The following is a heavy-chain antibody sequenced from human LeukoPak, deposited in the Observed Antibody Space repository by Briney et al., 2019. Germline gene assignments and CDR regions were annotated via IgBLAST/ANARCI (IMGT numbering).Heavy chain of an antibody. CDR1: GYTFNSYA. D-gene: IGHD1-26*01. CDR2: INTNTGNP. CDR3: VRDEDGSYYRN. J-gene: IGHJ4*02. V-gene: IGHV7-4-1*02. Sequence: GASVKVSCKASGYTFNSYAMNWARQAPGQGLEWMGWINTNTGNPTYAQGFTGRFVFSLDTSVSTAYLQISSLKAEDTAVYYCVRDEDGSYYRNWGQGTLVTVSS.